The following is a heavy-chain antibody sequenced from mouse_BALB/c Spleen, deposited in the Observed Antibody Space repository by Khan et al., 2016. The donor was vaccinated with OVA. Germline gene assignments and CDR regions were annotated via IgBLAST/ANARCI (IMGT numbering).Heavy chain of an antibody. Sequence: QVQLQQSGAELARPGASVKLSCKASGYIFTKFWMQWVKQRPGKGLEWIGAIYPGNGDTRYTQRLKGKDTWTADASSSTAYMQLSSLASEYSAVYYCVRSCHTSYFDYWLHCTSLTVSS. CDR2: IYPGNGDT. V-gene: IGHV1-87*01. J-gene: IGHJ2*02. CDR1: GYIFTKFW. CDR3: VRSCHTSYFDY.